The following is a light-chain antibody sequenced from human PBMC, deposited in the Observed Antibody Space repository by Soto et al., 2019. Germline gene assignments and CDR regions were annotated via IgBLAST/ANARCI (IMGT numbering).Light chain of an antibody. Sequence: QSALTQPRSVSGSPGQSVTFSATGTGIVVGGYHYVSWYQHHPGKAPKIIIFDVNQRPSGVPDRFSGSKSGNTASLTISGLQTEDEADYYCCSYAGSYTLVFGGGTKLTVL. CDR1: GIVVGGYHY. J-gene: IGLJ2*01. CDR2: DVN. V-gene: IGLV2-11*01. CDR3: CSYAGSYTLV.